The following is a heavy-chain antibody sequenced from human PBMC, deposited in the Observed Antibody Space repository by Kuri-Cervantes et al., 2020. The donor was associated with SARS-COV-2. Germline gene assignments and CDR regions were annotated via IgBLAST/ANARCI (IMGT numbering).Heavy chain of an antibody. J-gene: IGHJ4*02. CDR1: GGPISSYY. V-gene: IGHV4-59*12. CDR2: IYYSGST. Sequence: SETLSLTCTVSGGPISSYYWSWIRQPPGKGLEWIGYIYYSGSTNYNPFLKSRVTISVDTSKNQFSLKLSSVTAADTAVYYCARVKTIFGVAPFDYWGQGTLVTVSS. CDR3: ARVKTIFGVAPFDY. D-gene: IGHD3-3*01.